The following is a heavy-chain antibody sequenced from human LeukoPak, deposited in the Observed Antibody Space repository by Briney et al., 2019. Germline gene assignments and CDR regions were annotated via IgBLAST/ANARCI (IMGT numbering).Heavy chain of an antibody. CDR2: IKSKTDGGKT. CDR3: TTLGFDP. Sequence: GGSLRLSCAASGFTFSNSWMSWVRQAPGKGLEWVGRIKSKTDGGKTDYAAPVKGRFTISSDDSKNTLYLQMNSLKTEDTAVYYCTTLGFDPWGQGTLVTVSS. V-gene: IGHV3-15*01. J-gene: IGHJ5*02. CDR1: GFTFSNSW.